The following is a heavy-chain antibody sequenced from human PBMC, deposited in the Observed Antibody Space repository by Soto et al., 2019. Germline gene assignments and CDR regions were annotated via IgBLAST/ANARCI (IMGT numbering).Heavy chain of an antibody. CDR1: RFTLSNFW. CDR2: IKQGGIEK. Sequence: EVQLVESGGDLAHPGGSLRLSCAASRFTLSNFWCNWVRQAPGKGLEWVANIKQGGIEKNYVDSVKGRFTISRDDTTNSLFLQMNNLRAEDTAIYYCLVTTSAFDIWGRGTTVTVSS. J-gene: IGHJ3*02. D-gene: IGHD4-17*01. CDR3: LVTTSAFDI. V-gene: IGHV3-7*01.